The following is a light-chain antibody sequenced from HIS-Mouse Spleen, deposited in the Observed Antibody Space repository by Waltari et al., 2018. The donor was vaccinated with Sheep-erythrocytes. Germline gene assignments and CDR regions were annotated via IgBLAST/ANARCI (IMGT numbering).Light chain of an antibody. CDR2: EGS. V-gene: IGLV2-23*01. CDR3: CSYAGSSTPWV. J-gene: IGLJ3*02. Sequence: QSALTQPASVSGSPGQSITISCTGTSRDFGSYNLVSWYQQPPGTAPKPMIYEGSKRPSGVSNRFSGSKSGNTASLTISGLQAEDEADYYCCSYAGSSTPWVFGGGTKLTVL. CDR1: SRDFGSYNL.